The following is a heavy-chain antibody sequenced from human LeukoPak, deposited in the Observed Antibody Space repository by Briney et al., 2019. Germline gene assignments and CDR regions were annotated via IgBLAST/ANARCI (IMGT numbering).Heavy chain of an antibody. D-gene: IGHD2-2*01. Sequence: SGGSLRLSCAASGFTFSSYAMSWVRQAPGKGLEWVSAISGSGGSTYYADSVKGRFTISRDNSKNTLYLQMNSLRAEDTAVYYCAKDLRYCSSTSCYTDYFDYWGQGTLVTVSS. CDR3: AKDLRYCSSTSCYTDYFDY. CDR1: GFTFSSYA. V-gene: IGHV3-23*01. J-gene: IGHJ4*02. CDR2: ISGSGGST.